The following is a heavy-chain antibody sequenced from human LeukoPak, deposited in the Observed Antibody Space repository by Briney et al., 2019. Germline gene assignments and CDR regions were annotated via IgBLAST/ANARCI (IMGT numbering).Heavy chain of an antibody. CDR1: GYTFASYG. Sequence: ASVKVSCKASGYTFASYGISWVRQAPRQGLEWMGWISGYDDNTKFAQNLQGRVTLTTDKSTSTAYMELRSLTSDDTALYYCARDTALITTHGGPDFWGQGTLITVSS. J-gene: IGHJ4*02. CDR2: ISGYDDNT. D-gene: IGHD3-10*01. CDR3: ARDTALITTHGGPDF. V-gene: IGHV1-18*04.